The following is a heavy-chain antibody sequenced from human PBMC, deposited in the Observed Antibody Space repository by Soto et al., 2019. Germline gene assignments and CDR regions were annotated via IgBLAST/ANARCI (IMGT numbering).Heavy chain of an antibody. V-gene: IGHV4-39*01. Sequence: QLQLQESGPGLVKPSETLSLTCTVSGGSISSSSYYWGWIRQPPGKGLEWIGSIYYSGSTYYNPSLKSRVTVSVDTSENQFSLKLRSVTAADTAVYYCARLYDWRRRTYYYYYGMDVWGQGTTVTVSS. CDR2: IYYSGST. CDR3: ARLYDWRRRTYYYYYGMDV. J-gene: IGHJ6*02. D-gene: IGHD1-20*01. CDR1: GGSISSSSYY.